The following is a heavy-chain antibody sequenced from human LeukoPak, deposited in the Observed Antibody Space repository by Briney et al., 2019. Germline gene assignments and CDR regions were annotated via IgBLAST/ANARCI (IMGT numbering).Heavy chain of an antibody. J-gene: IGHJ4*02. V-gene: IGHV3-30-3*01. CDR3: ARSHSYYDSSSYYALGM. CDR2: ISYEGSKK. D-gene: IGHD3-22*01. Sequence: GGSLRLSCAASGFTFSSYAMHWVRQAPGKGLEWVAVISYEGSKKHSADSLKGRFTISRDNSKNTLYLQMNSLRDEDTAVYYCARSHSYYDSSSYYALGMWGQGTLVTVSS. CDR1: GFTFSSYA.